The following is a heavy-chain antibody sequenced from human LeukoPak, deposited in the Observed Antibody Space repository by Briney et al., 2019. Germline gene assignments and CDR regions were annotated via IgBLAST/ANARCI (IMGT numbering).Heavy chain of an antibody. CDR3: ARGVTSWPQGPYHFDN. V-gene: IGHV3-30*02. J-gene: IGHJ4*02. CDR2: IQSNGNEK. D-gene: IGHD2-2*01. Sequence: PGGSLRLSCAVSGFTFSDYAMHRVRQAPGKGLEWVASIQSNGNEKYSSDSLKGRFTISRDNSKNTLYLQMNSVRPDDTALFYCARGVTSWPQGPYHFDNWGQGILITVSS. CDR1: GFTFSDYA.